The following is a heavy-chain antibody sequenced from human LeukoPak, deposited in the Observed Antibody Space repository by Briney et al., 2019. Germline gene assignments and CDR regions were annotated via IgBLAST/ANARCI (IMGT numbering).Heavy chain of an antibody. D-gene: IGHD3-16*02. CDR2: ISGSGGNT. CDR1: GFTFSSYA. J-gene: IGHJ4*02. Sequence: GGSLRLSCAASGFTFSSYAMSWVRQAPGKGLEWVSVISGSGGNTYYADSVKGRFTISRDNSQNTLYLQMSSLRAEDTAVYYCAKDHNVWGSYRFQHFDYWGQGTRVTVSS. V-gene: IGHV3-23*01. CDR3: AKDHNVWGSYRFQHFDY.